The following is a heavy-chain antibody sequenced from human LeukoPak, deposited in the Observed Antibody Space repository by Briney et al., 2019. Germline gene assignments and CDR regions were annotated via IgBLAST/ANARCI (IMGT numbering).Heavy chain of an antibody. D-gene: IGHD1-26*01. V-gene: IGHV1-24*01. CDR3: ATALPQNSGSFPDY. J-gene: IGHJ4*02. Sequence: GASVKVSCKVSGYTLTELSMHWVRQAPGKGLEWMGGFDPEDGETIYAQKFQGRVTMTEDTSTDTAYMELSSLRSEDTAVYYCATALPQNSGSFPDYWGQGTLVTVSS. CDR1: GYTLTELS. CDR2: FDPEDGET.